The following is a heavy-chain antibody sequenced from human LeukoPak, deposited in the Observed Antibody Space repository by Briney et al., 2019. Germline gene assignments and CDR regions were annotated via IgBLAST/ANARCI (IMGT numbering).Heavy chain of an antibody. CDR3: ARVVTPRFDYHDVSGYYSY. V-gene: IGHV1-69*13. D-gene: IGHD3-22*01. CDR2: ITPPFNTP. CDR1: GGTFSGYT. Sequence: SVKFSCKAPGGTFSGYTISWVRQAPGQGLEWMGGITPPFNTPNYAQKFQGRVAIIADESTGTAHMELSSLRSEDTAVYFCARVVTPRFDYHDVSGYYSYWGQGTLVTVSS. J-gene: IGHJ4*02.